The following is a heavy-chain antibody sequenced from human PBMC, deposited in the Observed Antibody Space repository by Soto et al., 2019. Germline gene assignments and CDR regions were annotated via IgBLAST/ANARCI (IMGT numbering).Heavy chain of an antibody. J-gene: IGHJ3*02. V-gene: IGHV3-73*01. Sequence: EVQLVESGGGLVQPGGSLKLSCAASGFTFSGSAMHWVRQASGKGLEWVGRIRSKANSYATAYAASVKGRFTISRDDSKNTAYLKMNSLKTEDTAVYYCRSAIGGRGNCSSTSCYSGRAFDIWGQGTMVTVSS. D-gene: IGHD2-2*01. CDR1: GFTFSGSA. CDR3: RSAIGGRGNCSSTSCYSGRAFDI. CDR2: IRSKANSYAT.